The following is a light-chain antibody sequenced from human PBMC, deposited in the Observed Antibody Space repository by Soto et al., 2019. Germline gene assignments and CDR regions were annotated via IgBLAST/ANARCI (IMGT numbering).Light chain of an antibody. CDR1: SSDVGTYDY. Sequence: QSALTQPPSASGSPGQSVTISCTGTSSDVGTYDYVSWYQQHPGKAPKLLIYEVFKRPSGVPDRFSGSKSGNTAPLAVSGLQAEDEADYYCSSYAGSNNLLFGGGTKVTVL. V-gene: IGLV2-8*01. CDR3: SSYAGSNNLL. CDR2: EVF. J-gene: IGLJ3*02.